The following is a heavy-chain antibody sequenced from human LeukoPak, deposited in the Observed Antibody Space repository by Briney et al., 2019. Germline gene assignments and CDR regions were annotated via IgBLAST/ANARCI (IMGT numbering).Heavy chain of an antibody. J-gene: IGHJ2*01. CDR2: INPSSGGT. Sequence: ASVKVSCKASGYYMHWVRQAPGQGLEWMGWINPSSGGTKYAQKFQGRVTMTRDTPISTAYMELSRLRSDDTAVYYCARGKSATAPDSNWYLDLWGRGTLVTVSS. V-gene: IGHV1-2*02. CDR3: ARGKSATAPDSNWYLDL. D-gene: IGHD6-13*01. CDR1: GYY.